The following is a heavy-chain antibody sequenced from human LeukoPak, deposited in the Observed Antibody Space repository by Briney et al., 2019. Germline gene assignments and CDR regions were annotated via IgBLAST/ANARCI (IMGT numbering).Heavy chain of an antibody. CDR3: ARGIQWELLFFEY. Sequence: SETLSLTCTVSGGSISSHNWSWIRQPAGKGLEWIGRISTSGSTNYNPSLKSRVTMSVDTSKKHFSLKLSSVTAADTAVYYCARGIQWELLFFEYWGQGTLVTVSS. D-gene: IGHD1-26*01. V-gene: IGHV4-4*07. CDR2: ISTSGST. J-gene: IGHJ4*02. CDR1: GGSISSHN.